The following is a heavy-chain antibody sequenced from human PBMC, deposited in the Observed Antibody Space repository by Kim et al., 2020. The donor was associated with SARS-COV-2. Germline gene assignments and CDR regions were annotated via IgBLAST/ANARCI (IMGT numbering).Heavy chain of an antibody. CDR3: ARGVMRGYDYRIWYFDL. Sequence: SETLSLTCAVYGGSFSGYYWSWIRQPPGKGLEWIGEINHSGSTNYNPSLKSRVTISVDTSKNQFSLKLSSVTAADTAVYYCARGVMRGYDYRIWYFDLWGRGTLVTVSS. CDR2: INHSGST. D-gene: IGHD5-12*01. V-gene: IGHV4-34*01. J-gene: IGHJ2*01. CDR1: GGSFSGYY.